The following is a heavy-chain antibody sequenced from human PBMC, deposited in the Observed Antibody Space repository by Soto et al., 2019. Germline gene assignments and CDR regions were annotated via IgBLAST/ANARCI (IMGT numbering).Heavy chain of an antibody. CDR2: ISSSGSTI. J-gene: IGHJ4*02. D-gene: IGHD5-12*01. V-gene: IGHV3-11*01. CDR1: GFTFSDYH. Sequence: QVQLVESGGGLVKPGGSLRLSCATSGFTFSDYHMTWIRQAPGKGLEWVSYISSSGSTICYADSVKGRFTISRDNAKNSLYLQMNSLRAEDTAVYYCARDLRGYSGSDFDSWGQGTLVTVSS. CDR3: ARDLRGYSGSDFDS.